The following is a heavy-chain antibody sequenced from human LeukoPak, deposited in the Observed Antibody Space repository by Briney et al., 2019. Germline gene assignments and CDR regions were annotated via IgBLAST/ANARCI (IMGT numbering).Heavy chain of an antibody. CDR3: ARGGVPLGIQLWLRDDAFDI. CDR1: GFTVSSNY. D-gene: IGHD5-18*01. V-gene: IGHV3-7*01. J-gene: IGHJ3*02. CDR2: IKQDGSEK. Sequence: GGSLRLSCAASGFTVSSNYMSWVRQAPGKGLEWVANIKQDGSEKYYVDSVKGRLTISRDNAKNSLYLQMNSLRAEDTAVYYCARGGVPLGIQLWLRDDAFDIWGQGTMVTVSS.